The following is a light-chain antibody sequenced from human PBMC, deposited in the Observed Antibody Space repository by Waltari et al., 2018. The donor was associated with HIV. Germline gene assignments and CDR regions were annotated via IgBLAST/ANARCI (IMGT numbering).Light chain of an antibody. V-gene: IGKV3-20*01. CDR1: QSVSSSY. CDR3: QQYGSSPVLT. J-gene: IGKJ4*01. Sequence: EIVLTQSPGTLSLSPGERATLPCRASQSVSSSYLAWYQQKPGQAPRLLIYGASSRATGIPDRFSGSGSGTDFTLTISRLEPEDFAVYYCQQYGSSPVLTFGGGTKVEIK. CDR2: GAS.